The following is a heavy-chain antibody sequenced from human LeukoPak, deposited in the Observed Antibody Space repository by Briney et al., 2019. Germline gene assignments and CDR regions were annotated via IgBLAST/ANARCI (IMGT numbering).Heavy chain of an antibody. D-gene: IGHD3-22*01. CDR2: INTNTGNP. CDR3: ATPPRYYHDSSGYYYPFSY. V-gene: IGHV7-4-1*02. J-gene: IGHJ4*02. CDR1: GYTFTSYA. Sequence: ASVKVSCKASGYTFTSYAMNWVRQAPGQGLEWMGWINTNTGNPTYAQGFTGRFVFSLDTSVSTAYLQISSLKAEDTAVYYCATPPRYYHDSSGYYYPFSYWGQGTLVTVSS.